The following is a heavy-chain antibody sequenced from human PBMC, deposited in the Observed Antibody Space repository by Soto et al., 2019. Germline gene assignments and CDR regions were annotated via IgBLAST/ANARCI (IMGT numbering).Heavy chain of an antibody. CDR2: IVPTVDTS. D-gene: IGHD5-12*01. J-gene: IGHJ4*02. V-gene: IGHV1-69*06. CDR1: GATFSSYA. CDR3: VRVVAIPGYPDN. Sequence: SVKVSCKASGATFSSYAITWVRQAPGQGLEWMGGIVPTVDTSTYAQKFQGRVTITADKFANTVYMELSSLRSDDTAVYYCVRVVAIPGYPDNWGQGTLVTVSS.